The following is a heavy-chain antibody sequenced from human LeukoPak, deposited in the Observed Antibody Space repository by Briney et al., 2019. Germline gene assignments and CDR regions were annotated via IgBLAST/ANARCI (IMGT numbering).Heavy chain of an antibody. J-gene: IGHJ4*02. CDR2: INPSGGSA. V-gene: IGHV1-69*04. CDR3: ARDAPPYCSSTSCLSL. CDR1: GGTFSTYA. Sequence: SVKVSCKASGGTFSTYAITWVRQAPGQGLEWMGIINPSGGSASYAQKFQGRVTITADKSTSTAYMELSSLRSEDTAVYYCARDAPPYCSSTSCLSLWGQGTLVTVSS. D-gene: IGHD2-2*01.